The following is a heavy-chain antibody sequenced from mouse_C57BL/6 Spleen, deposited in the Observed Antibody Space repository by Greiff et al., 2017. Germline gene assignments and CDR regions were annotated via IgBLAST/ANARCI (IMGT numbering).Heavy chain of an antibody. CDR2: ISSGSSTI. J-gene: IGHJ4*01. CDR3: ARTTVVARFAMDY. Sequence: EVMLVESGGGLVKPGGSLKLSCAASGFTFSDYGMHWVRQAPEKGLEWVAYISSGSSTIYYADTVKGRFTISRDNAKNTLFLQMTSLRSEDTAMYYCARTTVVARFAMDYWGQGTSVTVSS. V-gene: IGHV5-17*01. D-gene: IGHD1-1*01. CDR1: GFTFSDYG.